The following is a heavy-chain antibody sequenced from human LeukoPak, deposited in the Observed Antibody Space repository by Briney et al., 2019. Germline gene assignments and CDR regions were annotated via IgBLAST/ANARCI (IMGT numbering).Heavy chain of an antibody. CDR1: GGSLSGYY. D-gene: IGHD6-13*01. V-gene: IGHV4-34*01. J-gene: IGHJ4*02. CDR2: INHSGST. Sequence: PSETLSLTCAVYGGSLSGYYWSWIRQPPGKGLEWIGEINHSGSTNYNPSLKSRVTLSVDASKNHISLKVRSVSAADTALYYCARVGPDISSWRYWGPGTLVTVSS. CDR3: ARVGPDISSWRY.